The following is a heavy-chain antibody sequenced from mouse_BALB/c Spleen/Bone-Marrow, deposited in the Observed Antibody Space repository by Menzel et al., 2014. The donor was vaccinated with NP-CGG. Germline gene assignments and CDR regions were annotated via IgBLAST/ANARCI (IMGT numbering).Heavy chain of an antibody. V-gene: IGHV14-3*02. D-gene: IGHD2-3*01. CDR1: GFNIKDTY. CDR3: ARRGDGYYAWFAY. Sequence: VQLQQPGAELVKPGASVKLSCTASGFNIKDTYMHWVKQRPEQGLEWIGRIDPANGNAKYDPKFQGKATITADTSSNIAYLQLSSLTSEDTAVYYCARRGDGYYAWFAYGGQGTLVTVSS. CDR2: IDPANGNA. J-gene: IGHJ3*01.